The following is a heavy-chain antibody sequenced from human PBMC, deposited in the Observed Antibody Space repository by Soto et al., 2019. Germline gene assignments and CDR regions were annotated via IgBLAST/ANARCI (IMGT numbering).Heavy chain of an antibody. Sequence: GQSLKISCKGSGYSFSSGWIGWVRHMPGKGLEWVGIIFPGDADTRYSPSLEGQVTISADKSLTTAYLEWSSLQASDTATYYCARVYMSTFNGIGPRGLYHNYWGHGTRDPVSS. D-gene: IGHD2-8*01. CDR3: ARVYMSTFNGIGPRGLYHNY. CDR1: GYSFSSGW. V-gene: IGHV5-51*01. J-gene: IGHJ4*01. CDR2: IFPGDADT.